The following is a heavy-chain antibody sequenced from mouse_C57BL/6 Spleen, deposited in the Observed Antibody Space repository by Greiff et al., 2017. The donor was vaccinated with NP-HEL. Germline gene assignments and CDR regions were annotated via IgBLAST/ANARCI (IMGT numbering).Heavy chain of an antibody. J-gene: IGHJ2*01. CDR1: GYNFTSTC. CDR2: INPRSGYT. Sequence: VQLQQSGAELAKPGASVKLSCTASGYNFTSTCMHWVKQRPEQGLEWIGSINPRSGYTKYNQKFQDKATLTADKSSNTAYMQLSSLTYEDSAVYYCARCVYYDYSYYFDYWGQGTTLTVSS. D-gene: IGHD2-4*01. V-gene: IGHV1-7*01. CDR3: ARCVYYDYSYYFDY.